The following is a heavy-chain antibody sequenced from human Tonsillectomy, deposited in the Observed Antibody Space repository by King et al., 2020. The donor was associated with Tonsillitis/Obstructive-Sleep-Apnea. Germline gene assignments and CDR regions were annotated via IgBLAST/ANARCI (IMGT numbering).Heavy chain of an antibody. Sequence: VQLVESGAEVKKPGSSVKVSCKASGGTFSSYAISWVRQAPGQGLEWMGGIIPIFGPANYAQKFQGRVTIPADKSTHTAYMELSSLSSEDTAVYYCARVRNWQQLVPFDYWGQGTLVSVSS. D-gene: IGHD6-6*01. CDR3: ARVRNWQQLVPFDY. J-gene: IGHJ4*02. CDR2: IIPIFGPA. V-gene: IGHV1-69*06. CDR1: GGTFSSYA.